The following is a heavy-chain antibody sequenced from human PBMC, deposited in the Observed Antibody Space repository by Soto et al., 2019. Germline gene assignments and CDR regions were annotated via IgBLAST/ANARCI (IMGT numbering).Heavy chain of an antibody. V-gene: IGHV1-18*04. CDR3: ARTSIDNWFDP. Sequence: ASVKVSCKASGYTLTSYGISWVRQAPGQGLEWMGWISAYNGNTNYAQKLQGRVTMTTDTSTSTAYMELRSLSSDDTAVSYCARTSIDNWFDPWGQGTLVTVSS. CDR1: GYTLTSYG. J-gene: IGHJ5*02. CDR2: ISAYNGNT. D-gene: IGHD6-6*01.